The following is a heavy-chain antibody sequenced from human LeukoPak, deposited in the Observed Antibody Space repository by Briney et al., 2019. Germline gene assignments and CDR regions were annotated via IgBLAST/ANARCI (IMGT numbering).Heavy chain of an antibody. V-gene: IGHV3-7*01. CDR3: AREWQGGIAAAGTRIEGDY. CDR2: IKQDGREK. D-gene: IGHD6-13*01. Sequence: GGSLRLSCAVSGFSFSGYWMTWVRQAPGKGLEWVAHIKQDGREKNYVDSVKGRFTISRDNAENSLFLQMNSLRVEDTAVYYCAREWQGGIAAAGTRIEGDYWGQGTLVAVSS. CDR1: GFSFSGYW. J-gene: IGHJ4*02.